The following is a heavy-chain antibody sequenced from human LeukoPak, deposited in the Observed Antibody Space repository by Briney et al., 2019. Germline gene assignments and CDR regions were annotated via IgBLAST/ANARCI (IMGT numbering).Heavy chain of an antibody. J-gene: IGHJ5*02. Sequence: GGSLRLSCAASGFTFSVHWMHWVRQAPGKGLVCVSRTNTDGGTTYYADSVKGRFTVSRDNAKDTLYLQMDSLRAEDTAVYFCARGNSPGVWLEPWGQGTLVTVSS. V-gene: IGHV3-74*01. CDR2: TNTDGGTT. CDR1: GFTFSVHW. D-gene: IGHD3-3*01. CDR3: ARGNSPGVWLEP.